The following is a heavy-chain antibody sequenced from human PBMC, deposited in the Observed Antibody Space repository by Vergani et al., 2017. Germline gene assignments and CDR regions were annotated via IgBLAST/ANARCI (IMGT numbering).Heavy chain of an antibody. V-gene: IGHV3-23*01. CDR2: ISGRGGST. CDR1: GFTFSSYA. D-gene: IGHD1/OR15-1a*01. Sequence: EVQLLESGGGLVQPGGSLRLSCAASGFTFSSYAMSWVRPAPWKGLEWVSAISGRGGSTYYADSVKGRFTISRDNSKNTLYLQMNSLRAEDTVVYYCARQTRGALEMTDYWGQGTLVTVSS. CDR3: ARQTRGALEMTDY. J-gene: IGHJ4*02.